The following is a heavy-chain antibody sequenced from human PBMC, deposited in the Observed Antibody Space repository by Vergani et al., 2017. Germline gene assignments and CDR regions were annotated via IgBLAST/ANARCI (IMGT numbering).Heavy chain of an antibody. D-gene: IGHD4-11*01. CDR1: GGSFTSYH. CDR3: ARVNTETNGHLYYYYYMDV. J-gene: IGHJ6*03. CDR2: IDHTGRP. Sequence: QVQLQQWGGGLLKPSETLSLTCVVNGGSFTSYHWTWIRQSPGEGLEWVGDIDHTGRPDYNPSCKSRLTMSVDKSRNQFSLTLNSVTATDTAIYFCARVNTETNGHLYYYYYMDVWGQGTAVTVS. V-gene: IGHV4-34*01.